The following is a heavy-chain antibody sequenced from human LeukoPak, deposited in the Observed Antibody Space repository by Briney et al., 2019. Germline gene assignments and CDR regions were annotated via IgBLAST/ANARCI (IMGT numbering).Heavy chain of an antibody. CDR2: IYYTGST. D-gene: IGHD1-1*01. CDR3: ARHHGTASDCTDY. J-gene: IGHJ4*02. Sequence: PSETLSLTCNHSGCSLSQDTYFLPWIRQPPGKGLEWIGSIYYTGSTYYNPSLKSRVTISVGTSKNQFSLRLSSVTAADTAVYYLARHHGTASDCTDYCGQGTLVTVSS. V-gene: IGHV4-39*01. CDR1: GCSLSQDTYF.